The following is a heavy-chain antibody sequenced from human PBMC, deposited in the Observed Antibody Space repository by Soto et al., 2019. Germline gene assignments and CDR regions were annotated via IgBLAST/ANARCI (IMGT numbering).Heavy chain of an antibody. D-gene: IGHD1-26*01. CDR1: GLSFRTTW. CDR2: IKSKNVGETR. Sequence: EVQLVESGGGLVKPGGSLRLSCAASGLSFRTTWMAWDRQAPGKVLEWVGPIKSKNVGETRDYADPVRGRFTISRDVAQDTLYLPMDSLETGDPAIYYCCPGSPFSGTVFEPWGLGTLVTVPS. V-gene: IGHV3-15*05. J-gene: IGHJ5*02. CDR3: CPGSPFSGTVFEP.